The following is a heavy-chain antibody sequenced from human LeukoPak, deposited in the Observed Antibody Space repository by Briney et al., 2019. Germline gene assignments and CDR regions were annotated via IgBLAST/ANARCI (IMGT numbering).Heavy chain of an antibody. D-gene: IGHD3-10*01. Sequence: ASVKVSCKASGYTFTSYAMHWVRQASGQRLEWMGWINAGNGNTKYSQKFQGRVTITRDTSASTAYMELSSLRSEDTAVYYCASIGITMVRGVPGDYFDYWGQGTLVTVSS. CDR3: ASIGITMVRGVPGDYFDY. CDR2: INAGNGNT. J-gene: IGHJ4*02. V-gene: IGHV1-3*01. CDR1: GYTFTSYA.